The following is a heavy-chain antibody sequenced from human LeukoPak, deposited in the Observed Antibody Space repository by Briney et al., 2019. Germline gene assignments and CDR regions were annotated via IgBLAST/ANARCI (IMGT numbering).Heavy chain of an antibody. D-gene: IGHD4-17*01. CDR2: IIPIFGTA. Sequence: GASVKVSCKASGGTFSSYAISWVRQAPGQGLEWMGRIIPIFGTANYAQKFQGRVTITADESTSTAYMELSSLRSEDTAVYYCAGRVMTTVTTKLHPLDYWGQGTLVTVSS. V-gene: IGHV1-69*13. CDR3: AGRVMTTVTTKLHPLDY. CDR1: GGTFSSYA. J-gene: IGHJ4*02.